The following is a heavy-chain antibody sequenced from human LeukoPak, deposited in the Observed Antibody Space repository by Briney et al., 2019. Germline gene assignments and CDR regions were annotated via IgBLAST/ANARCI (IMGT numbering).Heavy chain of an antibody. CDR2: IYYSGIT. CDR1: GGSISTYY. V-gene: IGHV4-59*01. CDR3: AKGVTTFDS. D-gene: IGHD4-17*01. Sequence: SETLSLTCTVSGGSISTYYWSWIRQPPGKGLEWIGYIYYSGITKYNPSLKSRVTISVDTSKNQFSLKLTSVTAADTAVYFCAKGVTTFDSWGQGTLVTVSS. J-gene: IGHJ4*02.